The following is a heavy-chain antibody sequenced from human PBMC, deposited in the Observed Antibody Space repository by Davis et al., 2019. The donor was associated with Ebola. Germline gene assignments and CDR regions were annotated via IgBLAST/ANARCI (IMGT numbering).Heavy chain of an antibody. D-gene: IGHD3-22*01. CDR1: GGSISSSSYY. J-gene: IGHJ4*02. V-gene: IGHV4-39*01. CDR2: IYYSGST. CDR3: ASPPTMIGS. Sequence: PSETLSLTCTVSGGSISSSSYYWGWIRQPPGKGLEWIGSIYYSGSTYYNPSLKSRVTISVDTSKNQFSLKLSSVTAADTAVYYCASPPTMIGSWGQGTLVTVSS.